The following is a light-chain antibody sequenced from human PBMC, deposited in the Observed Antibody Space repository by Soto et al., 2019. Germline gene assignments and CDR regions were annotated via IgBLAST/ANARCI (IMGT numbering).Light chain of an antibody. CDR2: GAS. Sequence: EIVMTQSPATLSVSPGQRDTLSCRASQSVSSNLAWYQQKPGQAPRLLIYGASTRATGIPARFSGSGSGTVFTLTISSLQSEDFAVYYCQQYNNWPHTFGQGTKLEIK. V-gene: IGKV3-15*01. CDR3: QQYNNWPHT. J-gene: IGKJ2*01. CDR1: QSVSSN.